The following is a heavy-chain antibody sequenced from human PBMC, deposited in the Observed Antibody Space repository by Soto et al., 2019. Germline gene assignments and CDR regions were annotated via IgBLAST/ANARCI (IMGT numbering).Heavy chain of an antibody. J-gene: IGHJ4*02. V-gene: IGHV1-24*01. CDR1: GYTLTELS. CDR3: AREGTIFGAHLYYFDY. CDR2: FDPEDGET. D-gene: IGHD3-3*01. Sequence: ASVKVSCKVSGYTLTELSMHWVRQAPGKGLEWMGGFDPEDGETIYAQKFQGRVTMTEDTSTDTAYMELSSLRSEDTAVYYCAREGTIFGAHLYYFDYWGQGTLVTVSS.